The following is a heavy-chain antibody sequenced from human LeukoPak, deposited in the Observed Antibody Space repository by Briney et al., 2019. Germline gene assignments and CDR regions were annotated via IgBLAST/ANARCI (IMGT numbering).Heavy chain of an antibody. CDR1: GFTFSSYA. CDR2: ISGSGGST. J-gene: IGHJ4*02. V-gene: IGHV3-23*01. D-gene: IGHD4-17*01. Sequence: GGSLRLSCAASGFTFSSYAMSWVRQAPGKGLEWVSAISGSGGSTYYADSVKGRFTISRDNSKNTLYLQMNSLRAEDTAVYYCASDHDYGDSVPSSFDYWGQGTLVTASS. CDR3: ASDHDYGDSVPSSFDY.